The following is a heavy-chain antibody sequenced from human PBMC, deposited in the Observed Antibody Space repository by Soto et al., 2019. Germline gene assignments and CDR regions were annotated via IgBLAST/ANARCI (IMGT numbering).Heavy chain of an antibody. CDR1: GGSFSVYY. D-gene: IGHD3-9*01. V-gene: IGHV4-34*01. J-gene: IGHJ5*02. Sequence: PSETLSLTCAVYGGSFSVYYWTWIRQPPGKGLEWIGEINHGGSTNYNPSLKSRVAISVDTSKSQFSLNLSSVTAADTAVYYCARECYDILTGYGGIDPWGQGTLVTVSS. CDR2: INHGGST. CDR3: ARECYDILTGYGGIDP.